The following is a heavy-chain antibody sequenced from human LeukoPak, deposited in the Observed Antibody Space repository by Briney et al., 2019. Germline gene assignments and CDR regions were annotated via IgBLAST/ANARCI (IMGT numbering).Heavy chain of an antibody. CDR1: GFTFRKYA. Sequence: GRSLRLSCAASGFTFRKYAMPWVRQAPGKGLEWVAVISYDGSNKYYADSVKGRFTITRDNSKNTLYLQMNSLRVEDTAVYYCARDRPFSYRSGSLDYWGQGTLVTVSS. V-gene: IGHV3-30-3*01. CDR3: ARDRPFSYRSGSLDY. CDR2: ISYDGSNK. J-gene: IGHJ4*02. D-gene: IGHD6-19*01.